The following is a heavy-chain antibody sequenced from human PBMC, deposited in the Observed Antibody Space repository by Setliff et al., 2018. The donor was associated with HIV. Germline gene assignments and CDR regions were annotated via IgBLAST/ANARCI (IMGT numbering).Heavy chain of an antibody. V-gene: IGHV3-48*03. CDR1: GFTFRNYK. D-gene: IGHD3-3*01. CDR2: ISIGSGGAI. Sequence: GGSLRLSCAASGFTFRNYKFNWVRQAPGRGLEWVSSISIGSGGAIDYADSVQGRFTISRDNSKNSLYLQMNSLRVEDMAVYYCARDYLYYNLYNGSPVYGMDVWGQGTTVTVSS. J-gene: IGHJ6*02. CDR3: ARDYLYYNLYNGSPVYGMDV.